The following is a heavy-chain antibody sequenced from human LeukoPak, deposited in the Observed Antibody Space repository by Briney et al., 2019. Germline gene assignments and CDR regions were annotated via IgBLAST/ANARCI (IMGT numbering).Heavy chain of an antibody. CDR1: GYSISSGYY. J-gene: IGHJ4*02. Sequence: SETLSLTCTVSGYSISSGYYWGWIRQPPGKGLEWTGSIDHSGSTYYNPSLKSRITISVDTSKNQFSLKLSSVTAADTAVYYCAREGGYRFFDYWGQGTLVTVSS. CDR3: AREGGYRFFDY. V-gene: IGHV4-38-2*02. CDR2: IDHSGST. D-gene: IGHD3-22*01.